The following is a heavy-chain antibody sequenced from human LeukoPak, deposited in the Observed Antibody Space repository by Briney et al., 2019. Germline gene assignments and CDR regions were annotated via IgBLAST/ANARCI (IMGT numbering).Heavy chain of an antibody. D-gene: IGHD5-12*01. Sequence: GGSLRLSCAASGFTFNSYAMSWVRQAPGKGLEWVSAITGTGGSTYYADSVKGRFTISRDNSKNTLYLQMSSLRAEDTAVYYCAKARDYYYYYMDVWGKGTTVTVSS. CDR3: AKARDYYYYYMDV. J-gene: IGHJ6*03. CDR2: ITGTGGST. CDR1: GFTFNSYA. V-gene: IGHV3-23*01.